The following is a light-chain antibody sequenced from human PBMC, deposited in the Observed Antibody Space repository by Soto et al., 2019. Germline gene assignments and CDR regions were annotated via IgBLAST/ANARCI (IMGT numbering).Light chain of an antibody. CDR2: DVN. CDR3: CSYAGSYTLV. J-gene: IGLJ3*02. V-gene: IGLV2-11*01. Sequence: QSVLTQPRSMSGSPGQSVTISCTGTSSDVGAYNSVSWYQQYPGKAPKFVIYDVNRRPSGVPDRFSGSKSGNTASLTISGLQAEDEADYYCCSYAGSYTLVFGGGTKVTVL. CDR1: SSDVGAYNS.